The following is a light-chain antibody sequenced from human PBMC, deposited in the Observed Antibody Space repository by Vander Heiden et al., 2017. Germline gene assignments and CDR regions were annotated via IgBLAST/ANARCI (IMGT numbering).Light chain of an antibody. CDR3: CSYGDSNTLV. CDR1: SSDVGNYNF. Sequence: QSALTQPASVSAPPGQSITISCTGTSSDVGNYNFVSWYQHHPGKAPKLMIYEVIKRPSGVSNRFSGSKSGNTASLTISGLQAEDEADYYCCSYGDSNTLVFGGGTKLTVL. CDR2: EVI. J-gene: IGLJ2*01. V-gene: IGLV2-23*02.